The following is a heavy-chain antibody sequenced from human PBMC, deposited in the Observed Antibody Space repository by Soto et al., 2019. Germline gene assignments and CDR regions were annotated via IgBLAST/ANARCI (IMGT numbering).Heavy chain of an antibody. V-gene: IGHV1-18*01. CDR3: AMVDVYVTPSPQDV. Sequence: QVQLVQSGAEVKNPGASVKVSCKASGYTFTRYGIGWARQAPGQGLEWMGWINTYNGNTNYAQNVQGRVTLTTDTSMSTAYMDLRSLRSNDTAIYYCAMVDVYVTPSPQDVWGQGTTVIVSS. D-gene: IGHD3-16*01. CDR1: GYTFTRYG. J-gene: IGHJ6*02. CDR2: INTYNGNT.